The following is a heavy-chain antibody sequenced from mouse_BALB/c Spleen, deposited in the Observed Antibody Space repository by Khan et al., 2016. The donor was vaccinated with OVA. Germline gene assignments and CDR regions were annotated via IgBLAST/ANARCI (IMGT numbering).Heavy chain of an antibody. J-gene: IGHJ3*01. V-gene: IGHV5-6*01. Sequence: EVELVESGGDLVKPGGSLKLSCAASGFTFSSYSMSWVHQTPDKRLEWVASISSGGDYTSYPDSVKGRFTISRDNAKNTLYLQMSDLKSEDTAMYYCADHLTGSFAYWGKGTLVTVSA. CDR2: ISSGGDYT. CDR3: ADHLTGSFAY. D-gene: IGHD4-1*01. CDR1: GFTFSSYS.